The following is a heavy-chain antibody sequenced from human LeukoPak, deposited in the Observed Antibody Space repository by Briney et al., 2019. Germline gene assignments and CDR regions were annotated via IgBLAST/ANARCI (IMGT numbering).Heavy chain of an antibody. CDR2: INPNSGGT. V-gene: IGHV1-2*02. D-gene: IGHD3-22*01. CDR1: GYTFIDYY. CDR3: ARGDYYYDRSPPNFDY. Sequence: SVKVSCKAAGYTFIDYYMHWVRRAPGRGLEWMGWINPNSGGTNYAQKFQGRVTMTRDTSITTAYMELNRLRYDDTAVYYCARGDYYYDRSPPNFDYWGQGTLVTVSS. J-gene: IGHJ4*02.